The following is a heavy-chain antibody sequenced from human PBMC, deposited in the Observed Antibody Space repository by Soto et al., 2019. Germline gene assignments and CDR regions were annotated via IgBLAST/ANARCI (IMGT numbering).Heavy chain of an antibody. Sequence: QVQLVQSGAEVKKPGSSVKVSCKASGGTFSSYAISWVRQAPGQGLEWMGGISAYNGNTNYAQKLQGRVTMTTDTSTSTAYMELRSLRSDDTAVYYCARGDYDFWSGYYDWFDPWGQGTLVTVSS. V-gene: IGHV1-18*01. CDR2: ISAYNGNT. J-gene: IGHJ5*02. D-gene: IGHD3-3*01. CDR3: ARGDYDFWSGYYDWFDP. CDR1: GGTFSSYA.